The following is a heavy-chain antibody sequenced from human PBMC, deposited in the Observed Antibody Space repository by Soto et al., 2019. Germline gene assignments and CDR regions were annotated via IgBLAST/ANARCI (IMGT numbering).Heavy chain of an antibody. CDR2: IIPIFGTA. D-gene: IGHD3-3*01. CDR3: ASRESIFGVVIIDYYYYGMDV. CDR1: GGTFSSYA. Sequence: QVQLVQSGAEVKKPGSSVKVSCKASGGTFSSYAISWVRQAPGQGLEWMGGIIPIFGTANYAQKFQGRVTMTADESTSTAYMELSSLRSEDTAVYYCASRESIFGVVIIDYYYYGMDVWGQGTTVTVSS. V-gene: IGHV1-69*01. J-gene: IGHJ6*02.